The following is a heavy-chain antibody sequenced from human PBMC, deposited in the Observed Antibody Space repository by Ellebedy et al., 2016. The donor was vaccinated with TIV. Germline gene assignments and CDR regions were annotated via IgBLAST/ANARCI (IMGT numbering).Heavy chain of an antibody. V-gene: IGHV1-2*02. J-gene: IGHJ4*02. D-gene: IGHD3-10*01. CDR3: AREGLWFGELSKPFDY. Sequence: AASVKVSCKASGYTFTGYYMHWVRQAPGQGLEWMGWINPNSGGTNYAQKFQGRVTMTRDTSTSTVYMELSSLRSEDTAVYYCAREGLWFGELSKPFDYWGQGTLVTVSS. CDR2: INPNSGGT. CDR1: GYTFTGYY.